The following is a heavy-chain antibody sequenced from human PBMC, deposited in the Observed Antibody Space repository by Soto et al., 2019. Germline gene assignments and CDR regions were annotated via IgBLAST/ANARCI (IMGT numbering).Heavy chain of an antibody. V-gene: IGHV3-21*01. CDR2: ISSSSSYI. CDR1: GFTFSSYS. J-gene: IGHJ4*02. CDR3: ARDLLIVPAAIDY. Sequence: WSLRLSCAASGFTFSSYSMNWVRQAPGKGLEWVSSISSSSSYIYYADSVKGRFTISRDNAKNSLYLQMNSLRAEDTAVYYCARDLLIVPAAIDYWGQGTLVTVSS. D-gene: IGHD2-2*01.